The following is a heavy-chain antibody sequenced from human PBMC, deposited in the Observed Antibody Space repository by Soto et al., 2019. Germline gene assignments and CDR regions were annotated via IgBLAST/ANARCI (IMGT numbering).Heavy chain of an antibody. CDR3: ARDIHYHSGSYPTELDY. V-gene: IGHV4-59*01. CDR1: GGSINSYS. J-gene: IGHJ4*02. CDR2: IHYSGST. Sequence: PSETLSLTCTVSGGSINSYSWTWIRQPPGTGLERLVHIHYSGSTNYNPSLKSRVTISVDTSKNQYSLHLISVTAADTAVYFCARDIHYHSGSYPTELDYWDQGTLVTVSS. D-gene: IGHD3-22*01.